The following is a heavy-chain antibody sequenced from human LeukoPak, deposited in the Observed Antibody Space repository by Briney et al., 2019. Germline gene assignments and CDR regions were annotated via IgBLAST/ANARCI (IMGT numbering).Heavy chain of an antibody. J-gene: IGHJ4*02. CDR3: AREGRRITIFGVVINFDY. CDR1: GFTFSSYE. Sequence: LGGSLRLSCAASGFTFSSYEMNWVRQAPGKGLEWVSYISSSGSTIYYADSVKGRFTISRDNAKNSLYLQMNSLRAEDTAVYYCAREGRRITIFGVVINFDYWGQGTLVTVSS. CDR2: ISSSGSTI. V-gene: IGHV3-48*03. D-gene: IGHD3-3*01.